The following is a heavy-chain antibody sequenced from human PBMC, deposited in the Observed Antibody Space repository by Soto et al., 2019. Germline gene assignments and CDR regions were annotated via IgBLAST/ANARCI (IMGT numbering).Heavy chain of an antibody. J-gene: IGHJ6*02. D-gene: IGHD2-2*01. CDR2: IIPIFGTA. CDR3: ARGGGCSSTSCYSDYYYYGMGV. V-gene: IGHV1-69*13. CDR1: GGTFSSYA. Sequence: ASVKVSCKASGGTFSSYAISWVRQAPGQGLEWMGGIIPIFGTANYAQKFQGRVTITADESTSTAYMELSSLRSEDTAVYYCARGGGCSSTSCYSDYYYYGMGVWGQGTTVTVSS.